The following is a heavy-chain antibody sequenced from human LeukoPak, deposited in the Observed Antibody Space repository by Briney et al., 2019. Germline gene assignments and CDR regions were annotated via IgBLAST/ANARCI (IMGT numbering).Heavy chain of an antibody. Sequence: ASVKVSCKASGYTFTGYYMHWVRQAPGQGLEWMGWINPNSGGTNYAQKFQGRVTMTRDTSISTAYMELSRLRSDDTAVYYCAKSMVATSYYFDYWGQGTLVTVSS. CDR2: INPNSGGT. J-gene: IGHJ4*02. V-gene: IGHV1-2*02. D-gene: IGHD5-12*01. CDR3: AKSMVATSYYFDY. CDR1: GYTFTGYY.